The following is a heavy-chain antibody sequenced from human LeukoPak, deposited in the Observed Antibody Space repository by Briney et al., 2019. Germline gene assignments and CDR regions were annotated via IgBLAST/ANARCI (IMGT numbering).Heavy chain of an antibody. Sequence: GGSLRLSCAASGFTFSSYAMSWVRQAPGKGLEWVSAISGSGGSTYYADSVKGRFTISRDNSKNTLYLQMNSLRAEDTAVYYCAKDSTITMIVVVISSFDYWGQGTLVTVSS. CDR3: AKDSTITMIVVVISSFDY. V-gene: IGHV3-23*01. CDR2: ISGSGGST. J-gene: IGHJ4*02. D-gene: IGHD3-22*01. CDR1: GFTFSSYA.